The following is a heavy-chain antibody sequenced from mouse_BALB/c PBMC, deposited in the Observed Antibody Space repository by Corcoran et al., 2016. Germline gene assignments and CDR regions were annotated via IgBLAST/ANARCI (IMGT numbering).Heavy chain of an antibody. V-gene: IGHV9-3-1*01. CDR1: GYTFTNYG. CDR3: ANGNYVDY. Sequence: QIQLVQSGPELKKPGETVKISCKASGYTFTNYGMNWVKQAPGKGLKWMGWINTYTGEPTYADDFKGRFAFSLETSASTAYLQINNLKNEDTATYFCANGNYVDYWGQGTTLTVSS. D-gene: IGHD2-1*01. J-gene: IGHJ2*01. CDR2: INTYTGEP.